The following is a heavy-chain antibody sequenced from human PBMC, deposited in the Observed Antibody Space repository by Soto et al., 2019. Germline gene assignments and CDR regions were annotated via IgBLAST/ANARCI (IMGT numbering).Heavy chain of an antibody. CDR2: ISSSGSTI. CDR3: ARDQGYCSSNSCEHKYYYGMDV. CDR1: GFTFSSYE. J-gene: IGHJ6*02. Sequence: EVQLVESGGGLVQPGGSLRLSCAASGFTFSSYEMNWVRQAPGKGLEWVSYISSSGSTIYYADSVKGRFTISRDNAKNSLYMQMNSLRAEDKAVYYCARDQGYCSSNSCEHKYYYGMDVWGQGTTVTVSS. D-gene: IGHD2-2*01. V-gene: IGHV3-48*03.